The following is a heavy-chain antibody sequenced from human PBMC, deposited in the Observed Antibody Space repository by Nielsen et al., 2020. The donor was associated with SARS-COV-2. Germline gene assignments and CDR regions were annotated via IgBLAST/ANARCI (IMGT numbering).Heavy chain of an antibody. Sequence: SETLSLTCAVYGGSLSGYYWSWIRQPPGKGLEWIGEINHSGSTNYNPSLKSRVTISVDTSKNQFSLKLSSVTAADTAVYYCARGPGGPFVSVWGQGTTVTVSS. CDR1: GGSLSGYY. D-gene: IGHD2-15*01. V-gene: IGHV4-34*01. CDR2: INHSGST. J-gene: IGHJ6*02. CDR3: ARGPGGPFVSV.